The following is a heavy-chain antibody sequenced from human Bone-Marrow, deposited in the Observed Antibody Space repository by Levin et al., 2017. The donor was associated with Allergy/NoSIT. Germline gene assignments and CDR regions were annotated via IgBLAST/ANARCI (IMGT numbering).Heavy chain of an antibody. CDR3: AKDRRWGTTAAGPVFDI. D-gene: IGHD6-13*01. CDR2: TSSSGART. Sequence: GGSLRLSCVVSGFSLNDFGMSWVRQTPGKGLEWLSTTSSSGARTFYADSARGRFTISTDNSKTTLFLHMNSLRPDDTAVYYCAKDRRWGTTAAGPVFDIWGQGTMVTVSS. J-gene: IGHJ3*02. CDR1: GFSLNDFG. V-gene: IGHV3-23*01.